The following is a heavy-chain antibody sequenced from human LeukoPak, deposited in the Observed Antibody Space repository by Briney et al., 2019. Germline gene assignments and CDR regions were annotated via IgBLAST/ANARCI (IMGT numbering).Heavy chain of an antibody. D-gene: IGHD6-19*01. CDR2: IKQDESEK. CDR1: GFTFSNYW. CDR3: ARDQLNWVVAGS. J-gene: IGHJ4*02. Sequence: GGSLRLSCAASGFTFSNYWMTWVRQAPGKGLEWVANIKQDESEKYYMDSVKGRFTISRDNAKNSLYLQMNSLTAEDTAVYYCARDQLNWVVAGSWGQGTLVTVSS. V-gene: IGHV3-7*05.